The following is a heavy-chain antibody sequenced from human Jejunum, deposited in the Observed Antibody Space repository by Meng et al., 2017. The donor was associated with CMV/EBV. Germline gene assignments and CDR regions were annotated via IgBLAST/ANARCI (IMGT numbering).Heavy chain of an antibody. Sequence: VQLVESGVGLVSAGGSLRPSCAASGFTCSSYLILWVRQAPGKGLVWVSRINTDGSTINYADSVKGRFTISRDDAKNTLYLQMNSLTAEDTAVYYCARAGSYRFDYWGHGTLVTVSS. V-gene: IGHV3-74*01. J-gene: IGHJ4*01. D-gene: IGHD3-10*01. CDR2: INTDGSTI. CDR3: ARAGSYRFDY. CDR1: GFTCSSYL.